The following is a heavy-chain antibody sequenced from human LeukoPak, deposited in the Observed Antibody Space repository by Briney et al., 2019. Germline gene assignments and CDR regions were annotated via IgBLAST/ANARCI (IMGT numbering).Heavy chain of an antibody. CDR2: ISGSGGST. CDR3: AKDSEVTGGYFDWLSGEYYYYGMDV. J-gene: IGHJ6*02. Sequence: PGGSLRLSCAASGFTFSSYAMSWVRQAPGKGLEWVSAISGSGGSTYYADSVKGRFTISRDNSKNTLYLQMNSLRAEDTAVYYCAKDSEVTGGYFDWLSGEYYYYGMDVWGQGTTVTVSS. CDR1: GFTFSSYA. V-gene: IGHV3-23*01. D-gene: IGHD3-9*01.